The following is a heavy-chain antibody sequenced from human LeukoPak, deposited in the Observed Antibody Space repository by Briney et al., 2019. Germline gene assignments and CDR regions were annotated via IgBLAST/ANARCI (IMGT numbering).Heavy chain of an antibody. D-gene: IGHD2-15*01. CDR3: ARGYCSGGSCYSYYYYNYMDV. Sequence: SETLSLTCTVSGVSISSSYWNWIRQPAGKGLEWIGRIYTTGGTNYNPSLKSRVAMSVDTSKNQFSLKLSSVTAADTAVYYCARGYCSGGSCYSYYYYNYMDVWGKGTTVTVSS. V-gene: IGHV4-4*07. CDR1: GVSISSSY. CDR2: IYTTGGT. J-gene: IGHJ6*03.